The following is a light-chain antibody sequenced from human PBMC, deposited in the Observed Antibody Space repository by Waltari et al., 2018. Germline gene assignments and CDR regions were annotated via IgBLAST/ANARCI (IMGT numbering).Light chain of an antibody. J-gene: IGLJ3*02. CDR3: HSRDTSGTHVL. Sequence: QERPGQAPVLVFYGKNNRPSGIPDRFSGSTSGDTASLTISGAQAEDEADYFCHSRDTSGTHVLFGGGTTVTVL. V-gene: IGLV3-19*01. CDR2: GKN.